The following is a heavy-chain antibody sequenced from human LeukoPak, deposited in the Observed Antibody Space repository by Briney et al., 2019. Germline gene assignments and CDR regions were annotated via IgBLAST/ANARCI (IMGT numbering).Heavy chain of an antibody. CDR2: IDTSSSTM. J-gene: IGHJ5*02. CDR1: AFTFSDYS. Sequence: TGGSLRLSCAASAFTFSDYSMNWVRQAPGKGLEWISYIDTSSSTMYYADSVMGRFTISRDNAKESLYLQMNSLRDEDTAVYYCARDPGVGIVVVPAAMYVEWWFDPWGQGTLVTVSS. V-gene: IGHV3-48*02. D-gene: IGHD2-2*03. CDR3: ARDPGVGIVVVPAAMYVEWWFDP.